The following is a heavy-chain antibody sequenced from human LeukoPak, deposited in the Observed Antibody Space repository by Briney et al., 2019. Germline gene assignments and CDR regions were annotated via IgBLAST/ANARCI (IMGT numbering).Heavy chain of an antibody. CDR1: GFTFSSYT. J-gene: IGHJ5*02. CDR2: ITSSSSYI. D-gene: IGHD6-13*01. CDR3: AKVVGSGSSRTS. V-gene: IGHV3-21*04. Sequence: GGSLRLSCAASGFTFSSYTMNWVRQAPGKGLEWVSSITSSSSYIYYADSVKGRFTISRDNAKNSLYLQMNSLRAEDTAVYYCAKVVGSGSSRTSWGQGTLVTVSS.